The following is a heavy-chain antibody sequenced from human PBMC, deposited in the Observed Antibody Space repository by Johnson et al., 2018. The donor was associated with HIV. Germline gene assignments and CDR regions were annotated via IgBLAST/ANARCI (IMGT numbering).Heavy chain of an antibody. CDR2: ISSDGSNE. V-gene: IGHV3-30*18. Sequence: QVQLVESGGGVVQPGGSLRLSCVASGFTFSRYGMQWVRQAPGKGLECVAVISSDGSNEYYADSVKGRFTLSRDNPKTTLYLQMNSLRAEDTAVYYCAKSIVVVIAGNNDDAFDIWGQGTMVTVSS. J-gene: IGHJ3*02. CDR3: AKSIVVVIAGNNDDAFDI. CDR1: GFTFSRYG. D-gene: IGHD2-21*01.